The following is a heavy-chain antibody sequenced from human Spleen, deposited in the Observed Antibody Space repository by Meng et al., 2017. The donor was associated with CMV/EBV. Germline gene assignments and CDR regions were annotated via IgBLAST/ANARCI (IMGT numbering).Heavy chain of an antibody. CDR2: IYHSGST. J-gene: IGHJ5*02. Sequence: SETLSLTCTVSGYSISSGYYWGWIRQPPGKGLEWIGSIYHSGSTYYNPSLKSRVTISVDTSKNQFSLKVNSLTAADTAVYYCARDLSDFWTGYYVNWFGPWGQGTLVTVSS. V-gene: IGHV4-38-2*02. CDR1: GYSISSGYY. CDR3: ARDLSDFWTGYYVNWFGP. D-gene: IGHD3/OR15-3a*01.